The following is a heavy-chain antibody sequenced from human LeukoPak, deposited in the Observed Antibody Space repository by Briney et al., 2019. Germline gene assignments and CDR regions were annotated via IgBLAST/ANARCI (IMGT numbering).Heavy chain of an antibody. CDR2: INTNRGVT. CDR1: GYTFTGYY. Sequence: EASVKVSCKASGYTFTGYYMHWVRQAPGQGLEWMGWINTNRGVTNYAQKFQGRVTMTRDTSISTAYMELSRLRSDDTAVYYCARDNVSCTHGVCSDLFDYWGQGTLVTVSS. CDR3: ARDNVSCTHGVCSDLFDY. D-gene: IGHD2-8*01. J-gene: IGHJ4*02. V-gene: IGHV1-2*02.